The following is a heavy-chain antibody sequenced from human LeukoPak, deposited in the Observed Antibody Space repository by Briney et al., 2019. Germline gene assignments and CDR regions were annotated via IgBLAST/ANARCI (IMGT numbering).Heavy chain of an antibody. CDR2: ISAYNGNT. D-gene: IGHD3-10*01. J-gene: IGHJ5*02. CDR3: ARDRVMVRGVIIPGNWFDP. CDR1: GYTFTSCG. V-gene: IGHV1-18*01. Sequence: GASVKVSCKASGYTFTSCGISWVRQAPGQGLEWMGWISAYNGNTNYAQKLQGRVTMTTDTSTSTAYMELRSLRSDDTAVYYCARDRVMVRGVIIPGNWFDPWGQGTLVTVSS.